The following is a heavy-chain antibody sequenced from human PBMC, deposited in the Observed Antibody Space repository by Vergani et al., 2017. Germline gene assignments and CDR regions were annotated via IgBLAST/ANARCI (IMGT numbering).Heavy chain of an antibody. D-gene: IGHD5-24*01. CDR2: IYTSGST. J-gene: IGHJ4*02. CDR3: ARSTGRRDGYNWEQYYFDY. Sequence: QLQESGPGLVKPSATLSLTCSVSGASIRSSNYYWGWIRQPAGKGLEWIGRIYTSGSTNYNPSLKSRVTISVDTSKNQFSLKLSSVTAADTAVYYCARSTGRRDGYNWEQYYFDYWGQGTLVTVSS. V-gene: IGHV4-61*02. CDR1: GASIRSSNYY.